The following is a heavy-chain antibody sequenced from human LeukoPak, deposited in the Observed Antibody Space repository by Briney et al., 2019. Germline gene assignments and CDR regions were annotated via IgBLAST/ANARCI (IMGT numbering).Heavy chain of an antibody. CDR3: AIRGVSGSYWAFFDY. D-gene: IGHD1-26*01. J-gene: IGHJ4*02. CDR2: IIPIFGTA. V-gene: IGHV1-69*01. Sequence: SVKVSCKASGGTFSSYAISWVRQAPGQGLEWMGGIIPIFGTANYAQKFQGRVTITADESTSTAYMELSSLRSEDTAVYYCAIRGVSGSYWAFFDYWGQGTLVTVSS. CDR1: GGTFSSYA.